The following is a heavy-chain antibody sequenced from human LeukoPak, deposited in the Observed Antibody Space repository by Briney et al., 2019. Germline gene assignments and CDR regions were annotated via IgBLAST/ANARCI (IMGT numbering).Heavy chain of an antibody. Sequence: GASVRVSCKASRYTFTGYYMHWVRQAPGQGLESMGWINPNSGGTNYAQKFQGWVTMTRDTSISTAYMELSRLRSDDTAVYYCARGNYDILTGYFVYWGQGTLVTVSS. D-gene: IGHD3-9*01. CDR2: INPNSGGT. CDR1: RYTFTGYY. J-gene: IGHJ4*02. CDR3: ARGNYDILTGYFVY. V-gene: IGHV1-2*04.